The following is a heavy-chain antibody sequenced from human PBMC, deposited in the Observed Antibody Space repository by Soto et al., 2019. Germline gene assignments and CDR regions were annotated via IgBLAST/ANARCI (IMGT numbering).Heavy chain of an antibody. D-gene: IGHD6-13*01. CDR2: IRSKAYGGTA. V-gene: IGHV3-49*03. CDR3: TRDIWEQLAYFDY. J-gene: IGHJ4*02. CDR1: GFTFGDYA. Sequence: GSLRLSCTASGFTFGDYAMSWFRQAPGKGLEWVGFIRSKAYGGTAEYAASVKGRFTISRDDSKSIAYLQMNSLKTEDTAVYYCTRDIWEQLAYFDYWGQGTLVTVSS.